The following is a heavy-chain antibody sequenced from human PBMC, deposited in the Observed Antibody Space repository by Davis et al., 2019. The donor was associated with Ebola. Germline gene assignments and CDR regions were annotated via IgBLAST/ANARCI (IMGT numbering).Heavy chain of an antibody. CDR3: AAGTSITMIDPCD. CDR2: IVVGTGNT. V-gene: IGHV1-58*01. D-gene: IGHD3-22*01. Sequence: SVPVSCKASGFGFTGSVVQWVRQTRGQRLEWIGWIVVGTGNTNYARNFQKRVIITRDMSTDTAYMELTSLRFEDTALYYCAAGTSITMIDPCDRGQGTLVAVSS. CDR1: GFGFTGSV. J-gene: IGHJ4*02.